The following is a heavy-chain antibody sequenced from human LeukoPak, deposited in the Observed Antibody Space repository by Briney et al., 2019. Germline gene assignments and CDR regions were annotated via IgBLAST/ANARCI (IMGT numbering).Heavy chain of an antibody. V-gene: IGHV4-59*01. CDR1: GGSISSYY. Sequence: PSETLSLTCTVSGGSISSYYWSWIRQPPGKGLEWIGYIYYSGSTNYNPSLKSRVTISVDTSKNQFSLKLSSVTAADTAVYYCASAGYIYYYYGMDVWGQGTTVTVSS. D-gene: IGHD5-24*01. CDR3: ASAGYIYYYYGMDV. J-gene: IGHJ6*02. CDR2: IYYSGST.